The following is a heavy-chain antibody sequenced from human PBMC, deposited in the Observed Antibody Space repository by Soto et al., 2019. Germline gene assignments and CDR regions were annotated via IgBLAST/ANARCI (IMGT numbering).Heavy chain of an antibody. CDR2: ISSSGSTI. Sequence: PGGSLRLSCAASGFTFSDYYMSWIRQAPGKGLEWVSYISSSGSTIYYADSVKGRFTISRDNAKNSRYLQMNSLRAEDTAVYYCASSVGSAYYFDYWGQGTLVTVSS. CDR1: GFTFSDYY. D-gene: IGHD2-2*01. CDR3: ASSVGSAYYFDY. V-gene: IGHV3-11*01. J-gene: IGHJ4*02.